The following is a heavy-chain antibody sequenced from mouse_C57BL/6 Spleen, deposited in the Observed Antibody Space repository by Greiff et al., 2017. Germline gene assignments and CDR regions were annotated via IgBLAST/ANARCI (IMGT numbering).Heavy chain of an antibody. V-gene: IGHV5-6*02. CDR1: GFTFSSYG. Sequence: EVMLVESGGDLVKPGGSLKLSCAASGFTFSSYGMSWVRQTPDKRLEWVATISSGGSYTYYPDSVKGRFTISRDHAKNTLYLQMSSLKSEDTAMYYCARHDPSRGITTAYYFDYWGQGTTLTVSS. CDR2: ISSGGSYT. D-gene: IGHD1-2*01. CDR3: ARHDPSRGITTAYYFDY. J-gene: IGHJ2*01.